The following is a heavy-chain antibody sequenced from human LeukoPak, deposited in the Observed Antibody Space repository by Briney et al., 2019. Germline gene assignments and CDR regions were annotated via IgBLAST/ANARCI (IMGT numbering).Heavy chain of an antibody. J-gene: IGHJ5*02. CDR3: ARDRHPVVVTQPHNWFDP. V-gene: IGHV1-18*01. CDR1: GYTFTIYG. CDR2: ISAYNGDT. Sequence: VASVTVSCKASGYTFTIYGINWVRQAPGQGLEWMGWISAYNGDTNYAQKLQGRVTMTTDTSTSTAYMELRSLRSEDTAVYYCARDRHPVVVTQPHNWFDPWGQGTLVTVSS. D-gene: IGHD2-21*02.